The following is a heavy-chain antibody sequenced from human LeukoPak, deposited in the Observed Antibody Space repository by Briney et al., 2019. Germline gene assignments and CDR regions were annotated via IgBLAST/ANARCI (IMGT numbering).Heavy chain of an antibody. CDR1: GFTFSSYW. V-gene: IGHV3-74*01. J-gene: IGHJ4*02. CDR2: INSDGSST. CDR3: ARVGYSYGYFDY. D-gene: IGHD5-18*01. Sequence: GGSLRLSCAASGFTFSSYWMHWVRQAPGKGLVWVSRINSDGSSTSYADSVKGRFTISRDNAKNTLYLQMNSLRAEDTAVYYCARVGYSYGYFDYWGQGTLVTVSS.